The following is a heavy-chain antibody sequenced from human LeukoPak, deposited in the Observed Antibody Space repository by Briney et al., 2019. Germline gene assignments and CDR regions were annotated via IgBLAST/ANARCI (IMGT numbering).Heavy chain of an antibody. D-gene: IGHD3-10*01. V-gene: IGHV3-66*01. Sequence: GGSLRLSCAASGFTVSSNYMSWVRQAPGKGLEWVSVIYSGGSTYYADSVKGRFTISRDNSKNTLYLQMNSLRAEDTAVYYCARTRGGFGEPRYFDLWGRGTLVTVSS. CDR3: ARTRGGFGEPRYFDL. J-gene: IGHJ2*01. CDR1: GFTVSSNY. CDR2: IYSGGST.